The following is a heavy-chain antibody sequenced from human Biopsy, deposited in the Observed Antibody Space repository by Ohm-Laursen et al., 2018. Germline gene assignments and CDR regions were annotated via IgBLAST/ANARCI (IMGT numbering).Heavy chain of an antibody. V-gene: IGHV4-59*02. CDR1: GDSVTKYY. J-gene: IGHJ6*02. Sequence: SDTLSPTCTVSGDSVTKYYWSWIRQPPGKGLEWIGHIYYSVMTNYNPSLQSRVSISVDTSRNQVSLTLSSVTAADTAVYYCARDGGILNYGNFKYYHYYGMDVWGQGTKVTASS. CDR3: ARDGGILNYGNFKYYHYYGMDV. CDR2: IYYSVMT. D-gene: IGHD4-11*01.